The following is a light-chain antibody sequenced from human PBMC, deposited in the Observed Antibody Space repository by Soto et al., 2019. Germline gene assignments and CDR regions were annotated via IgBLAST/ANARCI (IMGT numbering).Light chain of an antibody. CDR3: QQYAYSPGT. Sequence: EIVLTQSPGTLSLSPGERATLSCRASESVDSNYLAWYQQKSGQAPRLLISGASSRATGIPDRFSGSGSGTDFTLTISRLEPEDCAVYYCQQYAYSPGTFGEGTKVEIK. J-gene: IGKJ1*01. V-gene: IGKV3-20*01. CDR1: ESVDSNY. CDR2: GAS.